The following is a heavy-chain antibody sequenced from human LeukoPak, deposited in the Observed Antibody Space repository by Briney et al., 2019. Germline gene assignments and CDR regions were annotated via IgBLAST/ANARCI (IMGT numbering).Heavy chain of an antibody. Sequence: GGSLRLSYAASGFTFSSYWMSWVRQAPGKGLEWVANIKQDGSEKYYVDSVKGRFTISRDNAKSSLYLQMNSLRAEDTAVYYCARGPDILTDYYYYGMDVWGQGTTVTVSS. D-gene: IGHD3-9*01. V-gene: IGHV3-7*01. CDR2: IKQDGSEK. J-gene: IGHJ6*02. CDR1: GFTFSSYW. CDR3: ARGPDILTDYYYYGMDV.